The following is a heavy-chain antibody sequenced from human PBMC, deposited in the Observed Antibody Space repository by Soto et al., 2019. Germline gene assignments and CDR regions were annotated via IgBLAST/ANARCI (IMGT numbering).Heavy chain of an antibody. D-gene: IGHD4-17*01. CDR1: GYTFTGYY. CDR3: AREASAVTEYYFDY. CDR2: INPNSGGT. Sequence: ASVKVSCKASGYTFTGYYMHWVRQAAGQGLEWMGWINPNSGGTNYAQKFQGRVTMTRDTSISTAYMELSRLRSDDTAVYYCAREASAVTEYYFDYWGQGTLVTVSS. J-gene: IGHJ4*02. V-gene: IGHV1-2*02.